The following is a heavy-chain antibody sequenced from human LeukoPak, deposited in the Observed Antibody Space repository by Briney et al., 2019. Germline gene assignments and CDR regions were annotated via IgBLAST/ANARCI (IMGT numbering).Heavy chain of an antibody. Sequence: ASVKVSCKASGYTFTGYYMHWVRQAPGQGLEWMGWINPNSGGTNYAQKFQGRLTMTRDTSISTAYMELSRLRSDDTAVYYCARKGGVVMPSYYFDYWGQGTLVTVSS. CDR2: INPNSGGT. D-gene: IGHD3-3*01. V-gene: IGHV1-2*02. CDR3: ARKGGVVMPSYYFDY. J-gene: IGHJ4*02. CDR1: GYTFTGYY.